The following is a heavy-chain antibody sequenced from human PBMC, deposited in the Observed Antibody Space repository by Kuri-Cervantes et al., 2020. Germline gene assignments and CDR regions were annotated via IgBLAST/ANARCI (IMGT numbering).Heavy chain of an antibody. D-gene: IGHD1-1*01. CDR3: ARVTRYLYYYYYMDV. CDR2: IYSGAGT. CDR1: GFNFREYW. Sequence: GGSLRLSCAASGFNFREYWMYWVRQAPGKGLESISLIYSGAGTYFADSVKGRFSISRHNSRNTLYLQMDSLRAEDTAVYYCARVTRYLYYYYYMDVWGKGTSVTVSS. V-gene: IGHV3-53*01. J-gene: IGHJ6*03.